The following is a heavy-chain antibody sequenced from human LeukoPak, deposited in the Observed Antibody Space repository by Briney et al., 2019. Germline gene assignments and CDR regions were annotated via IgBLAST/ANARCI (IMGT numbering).Heavy chain of an antibody. D-gene: IGHD4-17*01. V-gene: IGHV3-7*01. Sequence: GGSLRLSCAASGFTFSSYWMSWVRQAPGKGLEWVANIKQDGSEKYYVDSVKGRFTTSRDNAKNSLYLQMNSLRAEDTAVYYCARDKAGYGDYYFDYWGQGPLVPVSS. CDR1: GFTFSSYW. J-gene: IGHJ4*02. CDR2: IKQDGSEK. CDR3: ARDKAGYGDYYFDY.